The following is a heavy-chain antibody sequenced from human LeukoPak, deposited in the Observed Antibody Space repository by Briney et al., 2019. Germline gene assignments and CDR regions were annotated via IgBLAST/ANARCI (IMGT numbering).Heavy chain of an antibody. Sequence: SRSLRLSCAASGFTFDDYAMHWVRQAPGKGLEWVSGISWNSGSIGYADSVKGRFTISRDNAKNSLYLQMNSLRAEDTALYYCAKDIGAVAGYAFDIWGQGTMVTVSS. D-gene: IGHD6-19*01. V-gene: IGHV3-9*01. CDR1: GFTFDDYA. CDR3: AKDIGAVAGYAFDI. CDR2: ISWNSGSI. J-gene: IGHJ3*02.